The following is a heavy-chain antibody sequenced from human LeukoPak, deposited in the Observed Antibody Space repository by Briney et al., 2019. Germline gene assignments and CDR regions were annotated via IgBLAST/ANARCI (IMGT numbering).Heavy chain of an antibody. V-gene: IGHV3-30*02. CDR1: GFTFSSYG. D-gene: IGHD3-22*01. CDR3: ARGSSGIDF. J-gene: IGHJ4*02. Sequence: GGSLRPSCAASGFTFSSYGMQWVRQAPGKGLEWVSFIRYDGRNKYYTDSVEGRFSISRDNSRNTLYLQMNSLSSEDTAVYYCARGSSGIDFWGQGTLVTVSS. CDR2: IRYDGRNK.